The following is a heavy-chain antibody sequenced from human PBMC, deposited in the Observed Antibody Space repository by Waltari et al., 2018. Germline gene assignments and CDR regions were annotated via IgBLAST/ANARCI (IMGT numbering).Heavy chain of an antibody. V-gene: IGHV3-48*02. D-gene: IGHD4-17*01. CDR2: ISSSSSTT. CDR1: GFTFGEYS. J-gene: IGHJ4*02. CDR3: VRDRHGDYLRYFDS. Sequence: EVLLVESGGGLVQPGGSLRLSCAASGFTFGEYSMNWVRQGPEKGLEWVAYISSSSSTTFYADSVEGRFSISRDNAKNSLYLQMNSLRDEDTAVYYCVRDRHGDYLRYFDSWGQGNLVTVSS.